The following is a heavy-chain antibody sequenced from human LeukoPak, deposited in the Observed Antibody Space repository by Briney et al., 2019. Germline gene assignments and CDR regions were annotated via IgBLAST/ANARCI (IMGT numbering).Heavy chain of an antibody. V-gene: IGHV3-74*01. J-gene: IGHJ6*02. D-gene: IGHD5-12*01. CDR3: ARGGYDDYYYYGMDV. Sequence: GGSLRLSCAASGFTFSSYWMHWVRQAPGKGLGGVSRINSDGSSTSYADSVKGRFTISRDNAKNTLYLQMNSLRAEDTAVYYCARGGYDDYYYYGMDVWGQGTTVTVSS. CDR1: GFTFSSYW. CDR2: INSDGSST.